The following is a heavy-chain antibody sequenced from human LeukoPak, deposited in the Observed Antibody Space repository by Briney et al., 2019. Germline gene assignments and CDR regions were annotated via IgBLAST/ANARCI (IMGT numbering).Heavy chain of an antibody. Sequence: GASVKVSCKASGYTFTGYYTHWVRQAPGQGLEWMGWINPSSGGTSYGQKFKGRVTVTRDTSVSTAYLELTSLGPDDTAVYYCARERVVRGAFFDYWGQGTLVTVSS. J-gene: IGHJ4*02. V-gene: IGHV1-2*02. CDR2: INPSSGGT. CDR1: GYTFTGYY. D-gene: IGHD3-10*01. CDR3: ARERVVRGAFFDY.